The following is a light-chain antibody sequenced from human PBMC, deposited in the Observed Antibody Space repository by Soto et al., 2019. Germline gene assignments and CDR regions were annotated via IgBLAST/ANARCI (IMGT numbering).Light chain of an antibody. J-gene: IGKJ1*01. CDR1: QSVSSSY. CDR2: GAS. Sequence: EIVLTQSPGTLSLSPGERATLSCRASQSVSSSYLAWYQQKPGQAPRLLIYGASSRATGIPDRFSGSGSGTDFTLTISRLEPEDFAVYYCQHYGSSPWTFGQGTKGEIK. CDR3: QHYGSSPWT. V-gene: IGKV3-20*01.